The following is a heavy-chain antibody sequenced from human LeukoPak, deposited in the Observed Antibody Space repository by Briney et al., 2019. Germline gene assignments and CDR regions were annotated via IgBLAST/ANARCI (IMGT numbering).Heavy chain of an antibody. CDR3: ARAEGYGSFDY. J-gene: IGHJ4*02. CDR2: VSSSSSYI. Sequence: GGSLRLSCAASGFTFSRYGMNWVRQALGKGLEWVSSVSSSSSYIYYADSVKGRFTISRDNAKNSVFLQMNSLRAEDTAVYYCARAEGYGSFDYWGQGTLVTVSS. D-gene: IGHD5-12*01. CDR1: GFTFSRYG. V-gene: IGHV3-21*01.